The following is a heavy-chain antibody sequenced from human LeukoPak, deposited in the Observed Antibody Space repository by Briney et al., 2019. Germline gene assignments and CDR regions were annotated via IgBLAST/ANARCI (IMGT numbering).Heavy chain of an antibody. Sequence: PSQTLSLTCTVSGRSISIGSYYWSWIRRPAGKGLEWIGRIYTSGSTNYNPSLKSRVTISVDTSKNQFSLKLSSVTAADTAVYYCAREVTIFGVVTDDAFDIWGQGTMVTVSS. J-gene: IGHJ3*02. CDR1: GRSISIGSYY. V-gene: IGHV4-61*02. D-gene: IGHD3-3*01. CDR2: IYTSGST. CDR3: AREVTIFGVVTDDAFDI.